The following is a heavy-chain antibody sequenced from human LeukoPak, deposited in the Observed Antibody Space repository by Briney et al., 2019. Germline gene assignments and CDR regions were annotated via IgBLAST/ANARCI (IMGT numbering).Heavy chain of an antibody. V-gene: IGHV4-39*01. D-gene: IGHD3-9*01. CDR3: ASRNDILTGYVFDF. Sequence: SETLSLTCTASGGSFSSSIYYWVRMRQPPGQELEWIGSSYYSGSTSYNPSLKSRVTIYVDTSKIQFSLKLTSVTAADTAVYYCASRNDILTGYVFDFWGQGTLVTVSS. CDR1: GGSFSSSIYY. CDR2: SYYSGST. J-gene: IGHJ4*02.